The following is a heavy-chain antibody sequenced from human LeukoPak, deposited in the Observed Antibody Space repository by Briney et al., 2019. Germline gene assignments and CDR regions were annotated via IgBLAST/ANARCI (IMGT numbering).Heavy chain of an antibody. CDR1: GYTFTGYY. J-gene: IGHJ3*02. V-gene: IGHV1-2*02. CDR2: INPNSGGT. CDR3: ASLCSSTCCYSYAFDI. Sequence: ASVKVSCKGSGYTFTGYYMHWVRQAPGQGLEWMGWINPNSGGTNYAQKFQGRVTMTRDTSISTAYMELSRLRSDDTAVYYCASLCSSTCCYSYAFDICGQGTMVTVSP. D-gene: IGHD2-2*01.